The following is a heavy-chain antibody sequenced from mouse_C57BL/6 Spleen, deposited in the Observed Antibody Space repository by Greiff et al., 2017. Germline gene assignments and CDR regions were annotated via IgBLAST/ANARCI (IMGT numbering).Heavy chain of an antibody. CDR3: ARTILRPYAMDY. CDR1: GYSITSGYY. Sequence: EVKLQESGPGLVKPSQSLSLTCSVTGYSITSGYYWNWIRQFPGNKLEWMGYISYDGSNNYNPSLKNRISITRDTSKNQFFLKLNSVTTEDTATYYCARTILRPYAMDYWGQGTSVTVSS. CDR2: ISYDGSN. V-gene: IGHV3-6*01. D-gene: IGHD1-1*01. J-gene: IGHJ4*01.